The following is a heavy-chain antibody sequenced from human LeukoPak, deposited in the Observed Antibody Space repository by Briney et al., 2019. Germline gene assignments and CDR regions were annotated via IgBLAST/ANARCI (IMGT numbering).Heavy chain of an antibody. CDR2: MDYSGTT. Sequence: SETLSLTCAVSGDSISSSGRFYWGWLRQPPGKGLEWIGSMDYSGTTDYNPSLKSRVTMSVDTSKKQFSLKLTSVTAADTAVYYCARAYSSGLYYFDYWGQGTLVTVSS. D-gene: IGHD6-19*01. CDR1: GDSISSSGRFY. CDR3: ARAYSSGLYYFDY. V-gene: IGHV4-39*01. J-gene: IGHJ4*02.